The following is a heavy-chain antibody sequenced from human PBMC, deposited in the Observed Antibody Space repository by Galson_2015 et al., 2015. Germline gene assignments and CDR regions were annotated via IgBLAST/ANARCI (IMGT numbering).Heavy chain of an antibody. CDR3: AKTGDLIYYFDD. CDR2: ISGGGGHTA. D-gene: IGHD2-21*01. Sequence: SLRLSCAASGFTFSTYAMNWVRQAPGKGLEWVSTISGGGGHTAYYADSVKGRFTISRDNSKNTLYLQMNSLRPEDTAVYYCAKTGDLIYYFDDWGQGILVTVSP. V-gene: IGHV3-23*01. CDR1: GFTFSTYA. J-gene: IGHJ4*02.